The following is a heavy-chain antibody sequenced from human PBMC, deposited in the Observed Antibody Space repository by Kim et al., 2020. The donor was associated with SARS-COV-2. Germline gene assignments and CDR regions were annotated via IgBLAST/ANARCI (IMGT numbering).Heavy chain of an antibody. J-gene: IGHJ3*01. Sequence: YSQKFQGRVTITRDTSASTAYMELSSLRSEDTAMYYCARVVVTAGDAFDVWGQGTKVTVSS. D-gene: IGHD2-21*02. V-gene: IGHV1-3*01. CDR3: ARVVVTAGDAFDV.